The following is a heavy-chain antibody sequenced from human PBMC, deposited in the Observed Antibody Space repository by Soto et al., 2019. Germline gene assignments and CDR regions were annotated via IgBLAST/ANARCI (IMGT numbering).Heavy chain of an antibody. CDR3: ARVGGIWSGYYAY. J-gene: IGHJ4*02. Sequence: QVQLQQWGAGLLKPSETLSLTCAVYGVSFSGYYWSWIRQPPGKGLEWSGEINHSGSTNYNPSLKSRVAISVDTYKNQFSLKLSSVTAADTAVYYCARVGGIWSGYYAYWGQGTLVTVSS. CDR2: INHSGST. D-gene: IGHD3-3*01. V-gene: IGHV4-34*01. CDR1: GVSFSGYY.